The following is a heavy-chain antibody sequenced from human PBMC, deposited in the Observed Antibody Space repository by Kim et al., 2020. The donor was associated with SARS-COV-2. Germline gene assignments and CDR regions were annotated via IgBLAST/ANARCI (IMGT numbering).Heavy chain of an antibody. J-gene: IGHJ2*01. CDR1: GGSISSYY. Sequence: SETLSLTCTVSGGSISSYYWSWIRQPPGKGLEWIGYIYYSGSTNYNPSLKSRVTISVDTSKNQFSLKLSSVTAADTAVYYCARRYSSANWYFDLWGRGTLVTVSS. D-gene: IGHD6-19*01. V-gene: IGHV4-59*01. CDR2: IYYSGST. CDR3: ARRYSSANWYFDL.